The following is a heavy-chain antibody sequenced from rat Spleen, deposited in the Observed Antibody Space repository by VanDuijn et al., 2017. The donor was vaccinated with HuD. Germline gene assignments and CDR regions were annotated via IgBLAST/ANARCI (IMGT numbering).Heavy chain of an antibody. CDR3: ARHNSGYGVMDA. J-gene: IGHJ4*01. Sequence: EVQLVESDGGLVQPGRSLKLSCAASGFIFSDHYVAWVRQAPTKGLEWVATINYDGRSTFYRDSVRDRFTISRDNAKSILYLQMDNLKSEDTATYYCARHNSGYGVMDAWGQGASVTVSS. CDR1: GFIFSDHY. D-gene: IGHD4-3*01. V-gene: IGHV5-7*01. CDR2: INYDGRST.